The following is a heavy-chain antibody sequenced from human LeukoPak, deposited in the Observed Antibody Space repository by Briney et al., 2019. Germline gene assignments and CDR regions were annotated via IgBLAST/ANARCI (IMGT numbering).Heavy chain of an antibody. CDR1: GFTFSSHA. J-gene: IGHJ4*02. Sequence: SGGSLRLSCAASGFTFSSHAMHWVRQAPGKGLEWVALISYDGSNKYYADSVKGRFTISRDNSMNTLYLQMNSLRAEDTAVFYCAGDFSSYYDSRTSYGDAWFDYWGQGSLVTVSS. V-gene: IGHV3-30*04. D-gene: IGHD3-22*01. CDR2: ISYDGSNK. CDR3: AGDFSSYYDSRTSYGDAWFDY.